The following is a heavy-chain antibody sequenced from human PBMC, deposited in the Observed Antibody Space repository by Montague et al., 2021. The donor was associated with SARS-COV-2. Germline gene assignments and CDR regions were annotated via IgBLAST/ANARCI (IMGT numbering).Heavy chain of an antibody. V-gene: IGHV4-61*02. CDR3: ARDGGIGDSGSNTWSYYYYGMDV. J-gene: IGHJ6*02. CDR2: IYTSGST. Sequence: TLSLTCTVSGGSISSGSYYWSWIRQPAGKGLEWIGRIYTSGSTNYNPSLKSRVTLSVDTSKNQFSLKLSSVTAADTAVYYCARDGGIGDSGSNTWSYYYYGMDVWGQGTTVTVSS. CDR1: GGSISSGSYY. D-gene: IGHD3-22*01.